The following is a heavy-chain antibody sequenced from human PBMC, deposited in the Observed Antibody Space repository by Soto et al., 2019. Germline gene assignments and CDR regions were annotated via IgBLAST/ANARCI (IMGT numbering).Heavy chain of an antibody. J-gene: IGHJ4*02. CDR3: ARAGMIKDSFDS. CDR1: GFTFGSYA. CDR2: ISYDGSKR. Sequence: GGSLRLSCAASGFTFGSYAIHWVRQAPGKGLEWAAFISYDGSKRCYADSVKGRFTLSRDNSENTLYLQMNSLRAEDTAVYYCARAGMIKDSFDSWGQGCLVTVS. V-gene: IGHV3-30-3*01. D-gene: IGHD3-16*01.